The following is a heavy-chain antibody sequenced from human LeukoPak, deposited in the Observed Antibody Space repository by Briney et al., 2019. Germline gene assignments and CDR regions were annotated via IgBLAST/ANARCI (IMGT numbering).Heavy chain of an antibody. Sequence: SETLSLTCTVSGGSISSYYWSWIRQPPGKGLEWIEYIYYSGSTNYNPSLKSRVTISIDTSKNQFSLKLSSVTAADTAVYYCARGTTVTTPDYWGQGTLVTVSS. J-gene: IGHJ4*02. V-gene: IGHV4-59*08. CDR3: ARGTTVTTPDY. CDR2: IYYSGST. CDR1: GGSISSYY. D-gene: IGHD4-17*01.